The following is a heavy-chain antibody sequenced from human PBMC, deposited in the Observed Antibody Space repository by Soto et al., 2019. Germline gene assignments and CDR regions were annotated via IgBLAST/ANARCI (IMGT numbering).Heavy chain of an antibody. CDR3: ARAGTIFGVVNWFDP. J-gene: IGHJ5*02. D-gene: IGHD3-3*01. V-gene: IGHV1-18*01. Sequence: QVQLVQSGAEVKKPGASVKVSCKASGYTFTSYGISWVRQAPGQGLEWMGWISAYNGNTNYAQKLQGRVTMTTDTSTSTAYRELRSLRPNDTAVYYCARAGTIFGVVNWFDPWGQGTLVTVSS. CDR1: GYTFTSYG. CDR2: ISAYNGNT.